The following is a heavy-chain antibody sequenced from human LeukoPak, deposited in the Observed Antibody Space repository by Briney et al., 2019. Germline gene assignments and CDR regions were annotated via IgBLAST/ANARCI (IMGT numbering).Heavy chain of an antibody. V-gene: IGHV4-59*01. J-gene: IGHJ4*02. D-gene: IGHD3-9*01. CDR2: SYYSGST. CDR1: GVSIGSYS. CDR3: ARDLTSFDY. Sequence: SETLSLTCTVSGVSIGSYSWTWIRQPPRKGLEWIGYSYYSGSTNYNPSLESRVTISVDTSKNQLSLKLTSVTAADTAVYYCARDLTSFDYWGQGTLVTVSS.